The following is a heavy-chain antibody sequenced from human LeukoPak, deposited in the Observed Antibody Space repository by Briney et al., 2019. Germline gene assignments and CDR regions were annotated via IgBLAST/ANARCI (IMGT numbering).Heavy chain of an antibody. D-gene: IGHD3-22*01. J-gene: IGHJ4*02. CDR2: IYYRGST. V-gene: IGHV4-39*01. CDR1: GGSISSSSYY. CDR3: ARLPYYDSSGYPYYFDY. Sequence: PSETLSLTCTVSGGSISSSSYYWGWIRQPPGRGLGWIGSIYYRGSTYYNPSLKSRVTISVDTSKNQFSLTLSSVTAADTAVYYCARLPYYDSSGYPYYFDYWGQGTLVTVSS.